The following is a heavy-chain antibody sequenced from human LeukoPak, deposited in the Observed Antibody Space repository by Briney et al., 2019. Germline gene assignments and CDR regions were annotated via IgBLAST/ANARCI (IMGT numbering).Heavy chain of an antibody. J-gene: IGHJ6*03. CDR2: TSGSGGRT. Sequence: GGTLRLSCAASGFTFSSYDMSWVRQAPGKGLEWVSGTSGSGGRTYYADSVKGRFTISRDNSKNTLYLQMNSLRAEDTALYYCAKDTWQFAPDYYYYMDVWGKGTTVTVSS. CDR1: GFTFSSYD. V-gene: IGHV3-23*01. CDR3: AKDTWQFAPDYYYYMDV. D-gene: IGHD2-21*01.